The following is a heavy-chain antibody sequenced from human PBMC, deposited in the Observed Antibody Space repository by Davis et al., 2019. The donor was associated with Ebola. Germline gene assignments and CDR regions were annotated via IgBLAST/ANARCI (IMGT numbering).Heavy chain of an antibody. J-gene: IGHJ4*02. V-gene: IGHV3-33*08. CDR1: GFTFSSYG. CDR3: ARDHLEGSLDY. Sequence: PGGSLRLSCAGSGFTFSSYGMTWVRQAPGKGLEWVAMSVNDATTQYYGDSVRGRFTISRDNPRKMIYLQMNNLRVQDTAVYYCARDHLEGSLDYWGQGTLVIVS. D-gene: IGHD1-26*01. CDR2: SVNDATTQ.